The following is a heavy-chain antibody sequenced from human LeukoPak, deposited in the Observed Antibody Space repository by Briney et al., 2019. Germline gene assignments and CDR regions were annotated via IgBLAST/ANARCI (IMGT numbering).Heavy chain of an antibody. Sequence: GASVKVSCKASGYTFTSYYMHWVRQAPGQGLEWMGWISAYNGNTNYAQKLQGRVTMTTDTSTSTAYMELRSLRSDDTAVYYCARGNIAEYYGMDVRGQGTTVTVSS. V-gene: IGHV1-18*04. J-gene: IGHJ6*02. CDR1: GYTFTSYY. CDR2: ISAYNGNT. D-gene: IGHD6-13*01. CDR3: ARGNIAEYYGMDV.